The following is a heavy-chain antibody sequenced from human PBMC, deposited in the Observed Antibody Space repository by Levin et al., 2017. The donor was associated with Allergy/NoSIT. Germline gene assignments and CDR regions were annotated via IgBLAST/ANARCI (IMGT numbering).Heavy chain of an antibody. CDR1: GGSISSYY. V-gene: IGHV4-59*01. D-gene: IGHD3-10*01. J-gene: IGHJ3*02. Sequence: AGGSLRLSCTVSGGSISSYYWSWIRQPPGKGLEWIGYIYYSGSTNYNPSLKSRVTISVDTSKNQFSLKLSSVTAADTAVYYCARGLGEADAFDIWGQGTMVTVSS. CDR2: IYYSGST. CDR3: ARGLGEADAFDI.